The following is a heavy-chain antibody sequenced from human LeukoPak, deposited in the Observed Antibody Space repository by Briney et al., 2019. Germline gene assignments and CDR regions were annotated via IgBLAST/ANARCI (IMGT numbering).Heavy chain of an antibody. CDR3: AKDAERGFDYSNSLQK. D-gene: IGHD4-11*01. V-gene: IGHV3-33*03. J-gene: IGHJ4*02. CDR1: KFTFSHYG. Sequence: GGSLRLSCAASKFTFSHYGMHWVRQAPGKGLEWVAVVFNDGSNQYYADSVKGRFTVSRDNSQSMLYLQMNSLRPEDTAVYYCAKDAERGFDYSNSLQKWGQGTLVTVSS. CDR2: VFNDGSNQ.